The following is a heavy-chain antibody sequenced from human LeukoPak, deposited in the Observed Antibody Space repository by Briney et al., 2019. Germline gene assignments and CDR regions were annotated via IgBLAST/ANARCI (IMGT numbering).Heavy chain of an antibody. J-gene: IGHJ4*02. CDR2: ISGYNGNT. Sequence: GASVKVSCKASGYTFTSYHITWVRQAPGQGLEWMGWISGYNGNTNYAQKFQGRVSMTTDTSTSTAYMELRSLRSDDTAVYFCARGGPSYYGDYDGIDDYWGQGTLVTVSS. CDR3: ARGGPSYYGDYDGIDDY. V-gene: IGHV1-18*01. D-gene: IGHD4-17*01. CDR1: GYTFTSYH.